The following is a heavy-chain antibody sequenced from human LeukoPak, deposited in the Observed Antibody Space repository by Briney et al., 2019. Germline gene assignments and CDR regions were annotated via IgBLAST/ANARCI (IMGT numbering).Heavy chain of an antibody. D-gene: IGHD6-13*01. V-gene: IGHV3-21*01. CDR3: ARDGQQLAMAPFDY. CDR1: GFTFNTYS. Sequence: GGSLRLSCAASGFTFNTYSMNWVRQAPGQGLEGVSSISSSSSYIHYADSVKGRSTISRDNAKNSLYLQMNSLRAVDTAVYYCARDGQQLAMAPFDYWGQGTLVTVSS. J-gene: IGHJ4*02. CDR2: ISSSSSYI.